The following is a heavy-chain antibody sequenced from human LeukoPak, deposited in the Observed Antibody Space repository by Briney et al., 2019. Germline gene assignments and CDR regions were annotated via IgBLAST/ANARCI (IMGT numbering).Heavy chain of an antibody. CDR3: ARVGYYYDSSGYSLHY. CDR2: ISAYNGNT. V-gene: IGHV1-18*01. J-gene: IGHJ4*02. Sequence: ASVKVSCKASGYTFTSYGISWVRQAPGQGLEWMGWISAYNGNTNYAQKLQGRVTMTTDTSTSTAYMELRSPRSDDTAVYYCARVGYYYDSSGYSLHYWGQGTLVTVSS. CDR1: GYTFTSYG. D-gene: IGHD3-22*01.